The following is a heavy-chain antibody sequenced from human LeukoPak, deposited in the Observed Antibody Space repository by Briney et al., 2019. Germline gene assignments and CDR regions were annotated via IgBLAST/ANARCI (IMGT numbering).Heavy chain of an antibody. CDR2: ISGSGGST. V-gene: IGHV3-23*01. Sequence: PGGTLRLSCAASGFTFSSYGMSWVRQAPGKGLEWVSAISGSGGSTYYADSVKGRFTISRDNSKNTLYLQMNSLRAEDTAVYYCAKAGGQSRGYSYGDLVAFDIWGQGTMVTVSS. D-gene: IGHD5-18*01. J-gene: IGHJ3*02. CDR1: GFTFSSYG. CDR3: AKAGGQSRGYSYGDLVAFDI.